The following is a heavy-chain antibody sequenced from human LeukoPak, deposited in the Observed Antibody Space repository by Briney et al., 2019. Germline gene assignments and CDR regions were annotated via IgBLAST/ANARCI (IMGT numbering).Heavy chain of an antibody. D-gene: IGHD3-10*02. CDR1: GFTFSSYE. V-gene: IGHV3-48*03. J-gene: IGHJ6*04. Sequence: PGGSLTLSCAASGFTFSSYEMNWVRQAPGKGLEGVSYISSSGSTIYYADSMKGRFTISRDNAKDSLYLQMNSLRAEDTAVYYCAELGITMIGGVWGKGTTVTISS. CDR3: AELGITMIGGV. CDR2: ISSSGSTI.